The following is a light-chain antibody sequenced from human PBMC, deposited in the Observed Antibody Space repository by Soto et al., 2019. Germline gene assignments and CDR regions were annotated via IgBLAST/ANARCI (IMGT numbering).Light chain of an antibody. CDR2: ATS. CDR1: QNIRSY. CDR3: QQTYSTPQT. Sequence: DIQMTQSPSSLSASVGDRVTITCRASQNIRSYLNWYQQRSGQAPKLLIYATSILQSGVPSRFSASGSGTDFTLTISSVQPADFATYFCQQTYSTPQTFGHGTKLEVK. V-gene: IGKV1-39*01. J-gene: IGKJ1*01.